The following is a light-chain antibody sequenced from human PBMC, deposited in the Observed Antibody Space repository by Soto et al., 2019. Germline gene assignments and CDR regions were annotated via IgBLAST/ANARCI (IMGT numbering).Light chain of an antibody. CDR2: GPS. CDR1: QSVSSSY. CDR3: QQYGSSPYT. V-gene: IGKV3-20*01. Sequence: EIVLTQSPGTLSLSPGERATLSCRASQSVSSSYLAWYQQKPGQAPRPLIYGPSSRATGIPDRFSGSGSGTDFTLTISRLETEDFAVYYCQQYGSSPYTFGQGTKLEIK. J-gene: IGKJ2*01.